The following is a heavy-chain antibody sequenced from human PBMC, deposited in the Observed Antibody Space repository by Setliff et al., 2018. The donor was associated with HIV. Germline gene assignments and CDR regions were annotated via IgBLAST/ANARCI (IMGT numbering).Heavy chain of an antibody. CDR3: ARKDSSSFDY. CDR1: GFTFSSYS. CDR2: ISGNSGAV. D-gene: IGHD6-13*01. Sequence: PGGSLRLSCAASGFTFSSYSMNWVRQAPGKGLEWVSFISGNSGAVTYADSVKGRFTISRDNARNSLYLQLNSLRAEDTAVYYCARKDSSSFDYWGQGTLVTVS. J-gene: IGHJ4*02. V-gene: IGHV3-48*01.